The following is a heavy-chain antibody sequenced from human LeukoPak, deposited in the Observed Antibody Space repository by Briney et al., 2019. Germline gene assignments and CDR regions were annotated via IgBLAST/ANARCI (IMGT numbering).Heavy chain of an antibody. V-gene: IGHV4-59*01. D-gene: IGHD3-22*01. CDR1: GDSMSSYY. CDR2: ISYSGST. J-gene: IGHJ5*02. CDR3: ARRSGDYTGDSSGYYNWFDP. Sequence: SETLSLTCTVSGDSMSSYYWSWIRQPPGKGLEWIAYISYSGSTKYNPSLQNRVTISIDTSKDQFSLKLSTVTAADTAVYYCARRSGDYTGDSSGYYNWFDPWGQGTLVTVSS.